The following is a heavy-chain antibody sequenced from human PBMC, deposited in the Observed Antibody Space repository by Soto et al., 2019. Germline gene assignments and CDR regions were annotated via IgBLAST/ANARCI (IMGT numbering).Heavy chain of an antibody. V-gene: IGHV1-69*04. J-gene: IGHJ5*02. CDR1: GYTFTSYY. CDR3: ARALEQHLWFDP. Sequence: GASVKVSCKASGYTFTSYYVHWVRQAPGQGLEWMGRIIPILGIANYAQKFQGRVTITADKSTSTAYMELSSLRSEDTAVYYCARALEQHLWFDPWGQGTLVTVSS. CDR2: IIPILGIA. D-gene: IGHD6-13*01.